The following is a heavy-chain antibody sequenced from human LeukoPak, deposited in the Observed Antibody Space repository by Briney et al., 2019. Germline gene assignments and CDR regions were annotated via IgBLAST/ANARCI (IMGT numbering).Heavy chain of an antibody. CDR1: GFTFSRYW. CDR2: IKKDGSEK. V-gene: IGHV3-7*01. D-gene: IGHD2-2*01. J-gene: IGHJ3*02. CDR3: ARGLRYCSSTSCYSIDAFDI. Sequence: GGSLRLSCAASGFTFSRYWMSWVRQAPGKGLEWVANIKKDGSEKYYVDSVKGRFTISRDNAKTSLYLQMNSLRAEDTAVYYCARGLRYCSSTSCYSIDAFDIWGQGTMVTVSS.